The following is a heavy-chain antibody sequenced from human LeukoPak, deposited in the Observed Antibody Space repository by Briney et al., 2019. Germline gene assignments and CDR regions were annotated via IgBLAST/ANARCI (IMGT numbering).Heavy chain of an antibody. CDR3: ARASWDSGYDLGDAFDI. CDR1: GFTFSSYS. D-gene: IGHD5-12*01. Sequence: GGSLRLSCAASGFTFSSYSMNWVRQAPGKGLEWVANIKQDGSEKYYVDSVKGRFTISRDNAKNSLYLQMNSLRAEDTAVYYCARASWDSGYDLGDAFDIWGQGTMVTVSS. CDR2: IKQDGSEK. V-gene: IGHV3-7*01. J-gene: IGHJ3*02.